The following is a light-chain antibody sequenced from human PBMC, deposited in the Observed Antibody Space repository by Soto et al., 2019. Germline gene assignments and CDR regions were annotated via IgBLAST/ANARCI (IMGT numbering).Light chain of an antibody. CDR1: QYISIY. Sequence: DIQMTQSPSSLSPSVGDRVTITCRASQYISIYLNWYQQKPGKAPKLLIYTASSLQSGVPSRFSGSGSGTGFTLTISSLQPEDFATYYCQHSYTTPPTFGQGTKVEIK. CDR2: TAS. J-gene: IGKJ1*01. V-gene: IGKV1-39*01. CDR3: QHSYTTPPT.